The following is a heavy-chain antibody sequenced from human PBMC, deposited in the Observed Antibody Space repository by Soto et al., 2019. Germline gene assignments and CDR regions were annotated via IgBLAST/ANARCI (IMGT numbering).Heavy chain of an antibody. V-gene: IGHV3-15*01. CDR2: IKSKTDGGTT. Sequence: GGSLRLSCAASGFTFSNAWMSWVRQAPGKGLEWVGRIKSKTDGGTTDYAAPVKGRFTISRDDSKNTLYLQMNILKTEDTAVYYCTTEYRMATSDCVYWGQGTLVTVSS. CDR3: TTEYRMATSDCVY. CDR1: GFTFSNAW. J-gene: IGHJ4*02. D-gene: IGHD5-12*01.